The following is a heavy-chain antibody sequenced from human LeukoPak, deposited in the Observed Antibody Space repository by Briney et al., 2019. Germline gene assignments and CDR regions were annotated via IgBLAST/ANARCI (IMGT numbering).Heavy chain of an antibody. J-gene: IGHJ4*02. D-gene: IGHD5-18*01. CDR1: GFFFSSYG. CDR2: ISYDGSNK. Sequence: GGSLRLSCAASGFFFSSYGMHWVRQAPGKGLEWVAVISYDGSNKYYADSLKGRFTISRDNAKNSLYLQMNSLRAEDTAVYYCARSVDTTMVTGYWGQGTLVTVSS. V-gene: IGHV3-30*03. CDR3: ARSVDTTMVTGY.